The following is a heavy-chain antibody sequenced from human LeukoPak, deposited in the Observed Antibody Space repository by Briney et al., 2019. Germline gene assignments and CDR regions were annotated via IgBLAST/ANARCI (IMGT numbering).Heavy chain of an antibody. J-gene: IGHJ4*02. CDR3: ARDVNGGY. CDR2: ISGSGGST. D-gene: IGHD2-8*01. V-gene: IGHV3-23*01. CDR1: GFTVSSYA. Sequence: QPGGSLRLSCAASGFTVSSYAMSWVRQAPGKGLEWGSTISGSGGSTYYADSGKGRFTISRDNFKNTLYLQINSLRAEDTAVYYCARDVNGGYWGQGTLVTVSS.